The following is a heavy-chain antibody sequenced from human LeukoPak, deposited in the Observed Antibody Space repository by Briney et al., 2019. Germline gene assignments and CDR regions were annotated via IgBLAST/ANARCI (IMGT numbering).Heavy chain of an antibody. Sequence: PGESLKISCKGSGYSFTSYWIGWVRQMPGKGLEWMGIIYPGDSDTRYSPSFQCQGTISADKSISTAYLQWSRLKASDTAMYYCASVVGATRTGYFDYWGQGTLVTVSS. D-gene: IGHD1-26*01. CDR2: IYPGDSDT. V-gene: IGHV5-51*03. J-gene: IGHJ4*02. CDR3: ASVVGATRTGYFDY. CDR1: GYSFTSYW.